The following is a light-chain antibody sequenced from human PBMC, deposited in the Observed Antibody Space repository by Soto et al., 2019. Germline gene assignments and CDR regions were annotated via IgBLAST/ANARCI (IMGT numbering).Light chain of an antibody. V-gene: IGKV3-20*01. CDR2: PXS. CDR3: QQYGTVPRT. Sequence: MVPTQTPGPLSLPQGDRATVYXRASQNVRRNYLAWYQRKVGXAPRLXXDPXSSSANGIPDSLSGSASATDFTRTISRTEPEDCESYYWQQYGTVPRTFGGGTKVDIK. J-gene: IGKJ4*01. CDR1: QNVRRNY.